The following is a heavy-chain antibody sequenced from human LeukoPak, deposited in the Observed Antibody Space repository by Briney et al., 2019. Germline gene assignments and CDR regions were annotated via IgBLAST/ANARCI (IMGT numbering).Heavy chain of an antibody. D-gene: IGHD5/OR15-5a*01. V-gene: IGHV3-11*01. CDR1: GFTFSDYY. Sequence: AGGSLRLSCAASGFTFSDYYMSWIRQAPGKGLEWVAYITSSGDDIYYADSVKGRFTISRDNAKNALFLRMSSLRVEDTATYYCASDIVSTSGDFWGQGTLVSVSS. J-gene: IGHJ4*02. CDR2: ITSSGDDI. CDR3: ASDIVSTSGDF.